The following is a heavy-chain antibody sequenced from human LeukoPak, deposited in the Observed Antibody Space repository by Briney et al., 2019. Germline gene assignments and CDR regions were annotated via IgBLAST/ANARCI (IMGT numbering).Heavy chain of an antibody. CDR1: GFTFSTYA. CDR3: AKPNSVGATIGAAFDI. J-gene: IGHJ3*02. D-gene: IGHD1-26*01. CDR2: ISGSGGST. V-gene: IGHV3-23*01. Sequence: GGSLRLPCAASGFTFSTYAMNWVRQAPGKGLEWVSAISGSGGSTYYADSVKGRFTISRDNSKNTLYLQMNSLRAEDTAVYYCAKPNSVGATIGAAFDIWGQGTMVTVSS.